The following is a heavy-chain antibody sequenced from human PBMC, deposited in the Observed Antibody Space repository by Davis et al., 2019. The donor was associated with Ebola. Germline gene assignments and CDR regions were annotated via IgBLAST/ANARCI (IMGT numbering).Heavy chain of an antibody. D-gene: IGHD2-15*01. CDR2: IIPVFRTA. Sequence: AASVKVSCKAVGDTLISYAMTWVRQAPGQGLEWMGGIIPVFRTANYAQKFQGRVTITADESTRTAYMELNGLRSEDTAVYYCAHLGPQRYCSGGGCHGYLDYWGQGTLVTVSS. J-gene: IGHJ4*02. CDR1: GDTLISYA. CDR3: AHLGPQRYCSGGGCHGYLDY. V-gene: IGHV1-69*13.